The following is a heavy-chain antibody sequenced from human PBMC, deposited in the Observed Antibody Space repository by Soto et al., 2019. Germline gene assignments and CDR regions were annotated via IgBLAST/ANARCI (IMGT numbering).Heavy chain of an antibody. V-gene: IGHV3-30*03. CDR3: ATDGYSSSSGDY. Sequence: GGSLRLSCAASGFTFSSYGMHWVRQAPGKGLEWVAVISYDGSNKYYADSVKGRFTISRDNSKNTLYLQMNSLRAEDTAVYYCATDGYSSSSGDYWGQGTLVTVSS. D-gene: IGHD6-6*01. CDR1: GFTFSSYG. CDR2: ISYDGSNK. J-gene: IGHJ4*02.